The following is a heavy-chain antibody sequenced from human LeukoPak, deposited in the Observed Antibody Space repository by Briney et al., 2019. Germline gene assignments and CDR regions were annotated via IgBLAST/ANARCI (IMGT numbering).Heavy chain of an antibody. CDR3: AKVNWLHPEGY. D-gene: IGHD5-24*01. CDR2: IGGGDTGT. Sequence: PSGGSLRLSCAASGFTFNNYAMSWVRQSPGKGLEWVSGIGGGDTGTHYAGSVKGRFTISRDNSRSTVYLQMNSLRAEDTAIYYCAKVNWLHPEGYWGQGTQVTVSS. V-gene: IGHV3-23*01. CDR1: GFTFNNYA. J-gene: IGHJ4*02.